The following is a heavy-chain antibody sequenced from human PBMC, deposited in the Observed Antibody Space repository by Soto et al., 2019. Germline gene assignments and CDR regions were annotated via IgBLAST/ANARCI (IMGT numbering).Heavy chain of an antibody. D-gene: IGHD3-22*01. V-gene: IGHV1-24*01. CDR3: ATVFYYDSRTFDP. J-gene: IGHJ5*02. CDR1: GYTLTELS. CDR2: FDPEDGET. Sequence: ASVKVSCKVSGYTLTELSMHWVRQAPGKGLGWMGGFDPEDGETIYAQKFQGRVTMTEDTSTDTAYMELSSLRSEDTAVYYCATVFYYDSRTFDPWGQGTLVTVSS.